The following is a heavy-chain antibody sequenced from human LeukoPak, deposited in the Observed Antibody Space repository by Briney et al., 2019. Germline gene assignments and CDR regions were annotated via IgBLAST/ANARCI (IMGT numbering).Heavy chain of an antibody. D-gene: IGHD2-2*01. V-gene: IGHV1-18*01. CDR1: GYTFTSYG. Sequence: ASVKVSCKASGYTFTSYGISWVRQAPGQGLEWMGWISAYNGNTNYAQKLQDRVTLTTDTSTSTAYMELGSLRFDDTAVYYCARAPRRVVVPDVNKWFDPWGQGTRVTVSS. CDR3: ARAPRRVVVPDVNKWFDP. J-gene: IGHJ5*02. CDR2: ISAYNGNT.